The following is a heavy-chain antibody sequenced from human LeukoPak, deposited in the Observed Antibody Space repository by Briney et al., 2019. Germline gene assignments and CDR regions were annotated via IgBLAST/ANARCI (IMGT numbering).Heavy chain of an antibody. J-gene: IGHJ4*02. D-gene: IGHD6-19*01. CDR1: GFTFSSYG. Sequence: PGGSLRLSCADSGFTFSSYGMHWVREAPGKGLEWVAVISYDGSNKYYADSVKGRFTISRDNSKNTLYLQMNSLRAEDTAVYYCAKAYTGSGWAFDYWGQGTLVTVSS. CDR3: AKAYTGSGWAFDY. V-gene: IGHV3-30*18. CDR2: ISYDGSNK.